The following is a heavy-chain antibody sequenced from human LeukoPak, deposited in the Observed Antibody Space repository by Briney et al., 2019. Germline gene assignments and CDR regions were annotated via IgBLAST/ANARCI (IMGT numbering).Heavy chain of an antibody. V-gene: IGHV3-53*01. CDR1: GFPVGSYY. CDR2: IYKGGTT. D-gene: IGHD3-3*01. J-gene: IGHJ6*02. CDR3: ARATYYDFWSGYYTGFRDYYYYYYGMDV. Sequence: GGSLRLSCEASGFPVGSYYLTWVRQAPGKGLEWVSAIYKGGTTYYADSVKGRFTISRDNAKNSLYLQMNSLRAEDTAVYYCARATYYDFWSGYYTGFRDYYYYYYGMDVWGQGTTVTASS.